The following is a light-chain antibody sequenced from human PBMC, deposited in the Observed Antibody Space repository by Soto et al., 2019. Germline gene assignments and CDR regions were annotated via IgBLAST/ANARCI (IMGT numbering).Light chain of an antibody. J-gene: IGKJ5*01. CDR1: QSVSTL. Sequence: IVLTQSAATLSLSPGQRAILSCRASQSVSTLLAWFQQKPVQPPRLLIYNASNRTTGIPARFSGIGSGTDFTLTISSLEPEDFAVYYGQQRGDWPTITFGQGTRLEIK. V-gene: IGKV3-11*01. CDR2: NAS. CDR3: QQRGDWPTIT.